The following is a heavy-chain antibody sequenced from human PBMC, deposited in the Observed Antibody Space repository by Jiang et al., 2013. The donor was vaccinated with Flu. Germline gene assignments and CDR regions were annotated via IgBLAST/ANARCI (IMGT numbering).Heavy chain of an antibody. CDR1: GFTFDDYA. CDR2: ISWNSGSI. Sequence: VQLLESGGGLVQPGRSLRLSCAASGFTFDDYAMHWVRQAPGKGLEWVSGISWNSGSIGYADSVKGRFTISRDNAKNSLYLQMNSLRAEDTALYYCAKDRAQAVAGPVDYWGPG. J-gene: IGHJ4*03. D-gene: IGHD6-19*01. V-gene: IGHV3-9*01. CDR3: AKDRAQAVAGPVDY.